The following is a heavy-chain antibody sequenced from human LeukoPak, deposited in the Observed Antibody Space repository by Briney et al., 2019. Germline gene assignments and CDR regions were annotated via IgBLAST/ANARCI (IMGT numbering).Heavy chain of an antibody. Sequence: SETLSLTCSVSNGSISNYYWSWIRQAPGKGLEWIGYIHFSGSTNYNPSLKSRVTILIDASKTHFSLKLTSVTAADTAVYYCARGPFSQWLAYSGFDPWGQGTLVIVSS. V-gene: IGHV4-59*01. CDR1: NGSISNYY. D-gene: IGHD6-19*01. CDR3: ARGPFSQWLAYSGFDP. CDR2: IHFSGST. J-gene: IGHJ5*02.